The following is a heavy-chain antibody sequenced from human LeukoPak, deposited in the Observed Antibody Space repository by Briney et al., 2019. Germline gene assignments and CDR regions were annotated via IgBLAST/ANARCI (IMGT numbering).Heavy chain of an antibody. V-gene: IGHV4-34*01. CDR3: ATTPVGEAVAGIFQH. CDR1: GGSFSGYY. J-gene: IGHJ1*01. Sequence: SETLSLTCAVYGGSFSGYYWSWIRQPPGKGLEWIGEINHSGSTNYNPSLKSRVTISVDTSKNQFSLKLSSVTAADTAVYYCATTPVGEAVAGIFQHWGQGTLVTVSP. D-gene: IGHD6-19*01. CDR2: INHSGST.